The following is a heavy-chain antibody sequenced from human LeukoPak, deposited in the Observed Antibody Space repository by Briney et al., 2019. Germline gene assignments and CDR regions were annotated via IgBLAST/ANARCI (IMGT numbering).Heavy chain of an antibody. CDR2: ISSSSSYI. J-gene: IGHJ4*02. CDR3: ARDLPLAVAGTGYDY. CDR1: GFTFSSYS. D-gene: IGHD6-19*01. Sequence: GGSLRLSCAASGFTFSSYSMNWVRQAPGKGLEWVSSISSSSSYIYYADSVKDRFTISRDNAKNPLYLQMNSLRAEDTAVYYCARDLPLAVAGTGYDYWGQGTLVTVSS. V-gene: IGHV3-21*01.